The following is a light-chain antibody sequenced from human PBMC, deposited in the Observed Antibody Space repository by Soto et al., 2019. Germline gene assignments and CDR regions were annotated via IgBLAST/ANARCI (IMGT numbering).Light chain of an antibody. J-gene: IGKJ4*01. CDR2: GSS. CDR3: QQYGASPLT. V-gene: IGKV3-20*01. Sequence: EIVWTQSPGTLSLSPGERATLSCRASQSVTSTYLAWYLQKPGQGPRLLIYGSSNRPTGIPDRFSSSGSGTDFTLTISRLEPEDFGVYYCQQYGASPLTFGGGTKVDI. CDR1: QSVTSTY.